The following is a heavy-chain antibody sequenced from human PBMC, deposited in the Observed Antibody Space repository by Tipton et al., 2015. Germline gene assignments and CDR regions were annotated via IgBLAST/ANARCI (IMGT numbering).Heavy chain of an antibody. V-gene: IGHV4-38-2*01. J-gene: IGHJ4*02. CDR2: ISHSGNT. CDR3: ACQDYDSLTRDYQTVDY. CDR1: GFTFDDYA. D-gene: IGHD3-9*01. Sequence: LRLSCAASGFTFDDYAMYWVRQPPGKGLEWIGSISHSGNTYYNPSLKSRVTMSRDTSKNQFSLKLTSVTAADTAVYYCACQDYDSLTRDYQTVDYWGQGTLVTVSS.